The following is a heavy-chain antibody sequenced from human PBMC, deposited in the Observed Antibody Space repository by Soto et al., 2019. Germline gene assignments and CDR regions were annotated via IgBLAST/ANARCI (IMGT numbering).Heavy chain of an antibody. D-gene: IGHD1-26*01. CDR1: GGSFSSDSFI. CDR2: INYSGTT. J-gene: IGHJ6*02. Sequence: SETLSLTCSVSGGSFSSDSFIWSWVRQFPGKGLEWIGYINYSGTTYYNPSLRSRITMSVDTSKNQFSLNLSSVTAADTAVYYCARDRKWDGMDVWGQRTTVTVSS. CDR3: ARDRKWDGMDV. V-gene: IGHV4-31*03.